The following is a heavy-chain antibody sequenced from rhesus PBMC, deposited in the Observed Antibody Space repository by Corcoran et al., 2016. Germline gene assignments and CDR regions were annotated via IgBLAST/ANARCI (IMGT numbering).Heavy chain of an antibody. CDR2: INPKNGKT. CDR3: VRGAAAGKGVFDY. V-gene: IGHV1-200*01. CDR1: GYRFPIYS. J-gene: IGHJ4*01. Sequence: QVQLVQSGAAVKKPGASVKLSCQAYGYRFPIYSTKCVRQAPGKGFEWMGWINPKNGKTGYAKKYQGRGTRTRYTSTSTAYMELSSRRSEYTAVYHCVRGAAAGKGVFDYWGQGVLGTVSS. D-gene: IGHD6-31*01.